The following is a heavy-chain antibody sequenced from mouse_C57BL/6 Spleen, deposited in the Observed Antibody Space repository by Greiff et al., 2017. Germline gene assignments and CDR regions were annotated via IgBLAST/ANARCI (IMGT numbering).Heavy chain of an antibody. J-gene: IGHJ4*01. D-gene: IGHD2-1*01. CDR3: ARGGYGNYLYSMDY. CDR2: FHPYNDDT. Sequence: REASGAELVKPGASVKLSCKASGYTFTTYPIEWMKQNHGKSLEWIGNFHPYNDDTKCNEKFKGKATLTVEKSSSTVYLELIRLTSDDSAVYDVARGGYGNYLYSMDYWGQGTSVTVSS. CDR1: GYTFTTYP. V-gene: IGHV1-47*01.